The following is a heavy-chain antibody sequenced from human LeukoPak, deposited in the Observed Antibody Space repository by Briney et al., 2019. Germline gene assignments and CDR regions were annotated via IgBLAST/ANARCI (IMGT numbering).Heavy chain of an antibody. J-gene: IGHJ4*02. V-gene: IGHV4-4*07. CDR1: GGSISSYY. D-gene: IGHD6-13*01. Sequence: PETLSLTCTVSGGSISSYYWSWIRQPAGKGLEWIGRIYSSGSTNYNPSLKSRVTMSVDPSKNQFSLKLSSVTAADTAVYYCARDRSGSSWFSYYFDYWGQGTLVTVSS. CDR3: ARDRSGSSWFSYYFDY. CDR2: IYSSGST.